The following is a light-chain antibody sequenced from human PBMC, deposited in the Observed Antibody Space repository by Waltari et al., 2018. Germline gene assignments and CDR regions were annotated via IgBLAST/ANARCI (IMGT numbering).Light chain of an antibody. CDR2: DAS. CDR1: QSVSSSY. J-gene: IGKJ4*01. Sequence: ELVLTQSPATLSLSPGDRATLSCVASQSVSSSYLAWYQQKPGLAPRLLIYDASSRATGIPDRFSGSGSGTDFTLTISRLEPADFAVYYCQQYGSSPLTFGGGTKVEIK. CDR3: QQYGSSPLT. V-gene: IGKV3D-20*01.